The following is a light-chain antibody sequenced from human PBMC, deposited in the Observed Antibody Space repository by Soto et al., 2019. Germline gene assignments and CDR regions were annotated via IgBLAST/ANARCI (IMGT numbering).Light chain of an antibody. CDR1: SSNIGAGYD. CDR3: KSYDSSRSAYV. V-gene: IGLV1-40*01. J-gene: IGLJ1*01. CDR2: GNS. Sequence: QSVLTQPPSVSGAPGQSVTISCTGSSSNIGAGYDVPWYQQLPGTAPKLLIYGNSNRPSGVPDRFSGSKSGTSASLAITGLQAEDEADYYCKSYDSSRSAYVFGTGTKLTVL.